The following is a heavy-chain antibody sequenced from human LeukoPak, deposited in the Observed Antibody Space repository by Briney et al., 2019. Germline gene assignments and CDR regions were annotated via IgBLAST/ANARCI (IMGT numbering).Heavy chain of an antibody. CDR1: GYTFTGYY. Sequence: ASVKVSCKASGYTFTGYYMHWVRQAPGQGLEWMGWINPNSGGTNYAQKFQGWVTMTRDTSISTAYMELSRLRSDDTAVYYCARGFSSSWLYWFDPWGQGTLVTVS. J-gene: IGHJ5*02. CDR2: INPNSGGT. V-gene: IGHV1-2*04. CDR3: ARGFSSSWLYWFDP. D-gene: IGHD6-13*01.